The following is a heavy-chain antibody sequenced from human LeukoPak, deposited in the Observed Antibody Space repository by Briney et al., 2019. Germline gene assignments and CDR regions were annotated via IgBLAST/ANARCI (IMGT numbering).Heavy chain of an antibody. V-gene: IGHV3-7*01. CDR2: ISPDGSNV. Sequence: SGGSLRLSCAASGFSFSSYWMSWVRQAPGKGLEWVANISPDGSNVLYVDSVKGRFTISRDNAKNSLYLQMNNLRAEDTAVYFCVSGFLQWLYWGQGTLVTVSS. D-gene: IGHD3-3*01. J-gene: IGHJ4*02. CDR3: VSGFLQWLY. CDR1: GFSFSSYW.